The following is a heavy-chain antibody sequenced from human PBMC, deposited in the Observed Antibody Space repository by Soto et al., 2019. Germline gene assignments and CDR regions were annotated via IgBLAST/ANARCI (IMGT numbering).Heavy chain of an antibody. CDR1: DGSVSSDFYY. Sequence: QVQLQQSGPGLVKPSQTLSLTCSCPDGSVSSDFYYWQWILQRQGKVLEWIGYIYYSGTTYYNPSFSGRVAISVDTSKNHLFLTLTSVTAADTAVYYCARGWHRVTGTYDSWGQGTLVTVSS. J-gene: IGHJ5*01. CDR2: IYYSGTT. CDR3: ARGWHRVTGTYDS. D-gene: IGHD1-1*01. V-gene: IGHV4-31*03.